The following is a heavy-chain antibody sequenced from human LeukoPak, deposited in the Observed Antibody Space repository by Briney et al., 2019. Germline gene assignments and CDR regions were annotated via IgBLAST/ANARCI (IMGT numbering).Heavy chain of an antibody. D-gene: IGHD5-18*01. J-gene: IGHJ4*02. V-gene: IGHV3-21*01. Sequence: TGGSLRLSCAASGFTVSSNYMNWVRQAPGKGLEWVSSISSSSSYIYYADSVKGRFTISRDNAKNSLYLQMNSLRAEDTAVYYCARVIGYSSNVDYWGQGTLVTVSS. CDR2: ISSSSSYI. CDR3: ARVIGYSSNVDY. CDR1: GFTVSSNY.